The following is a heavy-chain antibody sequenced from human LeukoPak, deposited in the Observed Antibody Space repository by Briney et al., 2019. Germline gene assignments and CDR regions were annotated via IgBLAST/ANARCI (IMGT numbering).Heavy chain of an antibody. CDR2: IYYSGST. Sequence: PSETLSLTCTVSGGSISTYYWSWIRQPPGKGLEWIGYIYYSGSTNYNPSLKSRVTISVDTSKNQFSLKLSSVTAADTAVYYCARIAVAGTLWFDPWGQGTLVTVSS. J-gene: IGHJ5*02. D-gene: IGHD6-19*01. CDR1: GGSISTYY. CDR3: ARIAVAGTLWFDP. V-gene: IGHV4-59*01.